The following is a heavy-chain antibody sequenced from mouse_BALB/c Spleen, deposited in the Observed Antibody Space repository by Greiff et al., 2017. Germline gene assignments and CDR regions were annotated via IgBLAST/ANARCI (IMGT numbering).Heavy chain of an antibody. CDR1: GYSITSDYA. J-gene: IGHJ2*01. CDR2: ISYSGST. V-gene: IGHV3-2*02. D-gene: IGHD1-1*01. Sequence: EVQGVESGPGLVKPSQSLSLTCTVTGYSITSDYAWNWIRQFPGNKLEWMGYISYSGSTSYNPSLKSRISITRDTSKNQFFLQLNSVTTEDTATYYCARDYYGSSYYFDYWGQGTTLTVSS. CDR3: ARDYYGSSYYFDY.